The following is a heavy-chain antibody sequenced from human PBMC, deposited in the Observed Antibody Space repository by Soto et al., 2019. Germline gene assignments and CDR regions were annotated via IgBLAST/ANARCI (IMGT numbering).Heavy chain of an antibody. CDR3: ARFRGDGYYNL. V-gene: IGHV3-11*01. CDR1: GFTLSDYY. CDR2: ISISGTTI. D-gene: IGHD3-9*01. Sequence: QVQLVESGGGLVKPGGSLRLSCAASGFTLSDYYMTWIRQAPGKGLEWVSDISISGTTIHYADSVRGRFTISRDNAKNSLWLQMNPLRAEETAVYYCARFRGDGYYNLWGQGTLVTVSS. J-gene: IGHJ4*02.